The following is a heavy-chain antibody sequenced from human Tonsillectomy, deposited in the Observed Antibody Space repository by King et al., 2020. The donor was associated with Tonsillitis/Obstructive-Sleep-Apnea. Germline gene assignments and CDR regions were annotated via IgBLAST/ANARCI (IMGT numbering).Heavy chain of an antibody. D-gene: IGHD6-13*01. CDR1: GFNFDDYA. CDR3: AKGAAGGTEYYFDY. CDR2: ISWNSGSI. Sequence: QLVQSGGGLVQPGRSLRVSCAASGFNFDDYAMHWVRQAPGKGLEWVSGISWNSGSIGYADSVKGRFTISRDNAKNSLYLQMNSLRVEDTALYYCAKGAAGGTEYYFDYWGQGTLVTVSS. V-gene: IGHV3-9*01. J-gene: IGHJ4*02.